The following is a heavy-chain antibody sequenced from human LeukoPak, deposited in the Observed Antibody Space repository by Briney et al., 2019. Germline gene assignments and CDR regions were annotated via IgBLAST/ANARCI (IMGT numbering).Heavy chain of an antibody. CDR2: ISAYNGNT. Sequence: ASVKVSCKTSGYTFTSFGICWVRQAPGQGLEWMGWISAYNGNTNYAQKLQGRVTMTTDTSTSTAYMELSSLRSEDTAVYYCASTYYYDSSGRYYYYYYGMDVWGQGTTVTVSS. V-gene: IGHV1-18*01. J-gene: IGHJ6*02. D-gene: IGHD3-22*01. CDR3: ASTYYYDSSGRYYYYYYGMDV. CDR1: GYTFTSFG.